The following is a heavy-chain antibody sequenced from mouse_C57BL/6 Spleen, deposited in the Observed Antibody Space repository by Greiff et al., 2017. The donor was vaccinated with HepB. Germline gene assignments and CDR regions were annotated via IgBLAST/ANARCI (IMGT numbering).Heavy chain of an antibody. J-gene: IGHJ3*01. D-gene: IGHD1-1*01. V-gene: IGHV1-53*01. Sequence: QVQLQQSGTELVKPGASVKLSCKASGYTFTSYWMHWVKQRPGQGLEWIGNINPSNGGTNYNEKFKSKATLTVDKSSSTAYMQLSSLTSEDSAVYYCARGGSSLAWFAYWGQGTLVTVSA. CDR1: GYTFTSYW. CDR3: ARGGSSLAWFAY. CDR2: INPSNGGT.